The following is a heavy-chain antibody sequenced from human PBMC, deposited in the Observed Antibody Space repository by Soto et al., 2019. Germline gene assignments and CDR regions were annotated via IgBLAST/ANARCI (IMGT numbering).Heavy chain of an antibody. V-gene: IGHV3-23*01. CDR1: GFTFSSYA. CDR3: AKSGSKGRTYYYDSSGDAFDI. D-gene: IGHD3-22*01. J-gene: IGHJ3*02. CDR2: ISGSGGST. Sequence: GGSLRLSCAASGFTFSSYAMSWVRQAPGKGLEWVSAISGSGGSTYYADSVKGRFTISRDNSKNTLYLQMNSLRAEDTAVYYCAKSGSKGRTYYYDSSGDAFDIWGQGTMVTVSS.